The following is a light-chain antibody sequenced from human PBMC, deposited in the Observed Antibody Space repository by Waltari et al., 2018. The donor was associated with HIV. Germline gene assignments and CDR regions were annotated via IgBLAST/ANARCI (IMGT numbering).Light chain of an antibody. CDR2: GTS. Sequence: IQLTQSPSPLSANVGDRVTITCRASHNISYFLNWYQQKPATAPKLLVFGTSSLQTGVPSRFRGSASGTDFSLTINSLHPEDFATYYCQQSFSGFTFGPGTNVD. CDR3: QQSFSGFT. CDR1: HNISYF. V-gene: IGKV1-39*01. J-gene: IGKJ3*01.